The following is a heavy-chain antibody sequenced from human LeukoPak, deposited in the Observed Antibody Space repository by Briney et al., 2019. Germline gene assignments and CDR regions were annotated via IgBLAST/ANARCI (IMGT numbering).Heavy chain of an antibody. V-gene: IGHV4-39*01. D-gene: IGHD2-8*01. J-gene: IGHJ3*02. CDR2: IYYSGST. Sequence: PSETLSLTCTASGGSISSSTYYCVWIRQPPGKGLEWIGSIYYSGSTYYNPSLKSRVTISGDTSKNQFSLKLNSVTAADTAVYYCARLQYCTDGVCSFAFDIWGQGTMVTVSS. CDR1: GGSISSSTYY. CDR3: ARLQYCTDGVCSFAFDI.